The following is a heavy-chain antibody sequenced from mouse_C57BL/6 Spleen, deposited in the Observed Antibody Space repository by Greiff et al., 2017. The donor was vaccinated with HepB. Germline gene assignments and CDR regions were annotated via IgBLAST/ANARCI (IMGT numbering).Heavy chain of an antibody. D-gene: IGHD2-5*01. V-gene: IGHV3-6*01. CDR3: ADSNYGGYVDV. Sequence: ESGPGLVKPSQSLSLTCSVTGYSFTSGYYWNWIRQFPGNKLEWMGYISYDGSNNYNPSFKNRISITRDTSTNQFFLKLNSVTTEDTATYYCADSNYGGYVDVWGTGTTVTVSS. J-gene: IGHJ1*03. CDR2: ISYDGSN. CDR1: GYSFTSGYY.